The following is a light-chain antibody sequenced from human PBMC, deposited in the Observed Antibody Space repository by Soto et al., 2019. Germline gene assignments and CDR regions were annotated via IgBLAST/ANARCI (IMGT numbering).Light chain of an antibody. CDR1: SSNIGADFD. CDR3: QSYDTSLNVYVV. Sequence: QLVLTQPLSVSGAPGQRVTISCTGSSSNIGADFDVHWYRQLPGTAPKLLIYGNINRPSGVPDRFSGSTSGTSASLTITGLQAEDEADYYCQSYDTSLNVYVVFGGGTKLTVL. CDR2: GNI. V-gene: IGLV1-40*01. J-gene: IGLJ2*01.